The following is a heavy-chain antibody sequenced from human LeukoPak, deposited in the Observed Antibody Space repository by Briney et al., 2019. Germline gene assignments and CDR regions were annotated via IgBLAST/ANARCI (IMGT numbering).Heavy chain of an antibody. V-gene: IGHV1-69*01. J-gene: IGHJ4*02. CDR3: ARGGSRTTVTPRLGY. CDR2: IIPIFGTA. CDR1: GGTFSSYA. D-gene: IGHD4-17*01. Sequence: SVKVSCKASGGTFSSYAISWVRQAPGQGLEWMGGIIPIFGTANYAQEFQGRVTITADESTSTAYMELSSLRSEDTAVYYCARGGSRTTVTPRLGYWGQGTLVTVSS.